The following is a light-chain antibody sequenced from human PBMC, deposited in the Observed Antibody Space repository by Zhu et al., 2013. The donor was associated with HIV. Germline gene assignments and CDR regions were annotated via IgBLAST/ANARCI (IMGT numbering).Light chain of an antibody. V-gene: IGKV3-20*01. CDR3: QQYGTSPPNT. J-gene: IGKJ2*01. CDR1: QTTY. CDR2: SVG. Sequence: EIVLTQSPGTLSLSPGERATLSCRASQTTYFAWYQQRPGRAPRLLVYSVGTRATGIPDRFSGSASGTDSTLTISRVEPEDFAMYYCQQYGTSPPNTFGQGTQAGDQT.